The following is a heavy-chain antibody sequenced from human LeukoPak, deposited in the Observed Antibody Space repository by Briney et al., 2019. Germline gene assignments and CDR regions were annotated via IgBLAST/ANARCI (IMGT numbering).Heavy chain of an antibody. D-gene: IGHD5-24*01. J-gene: IGHJ4*02. CDR2: IYHSGST. CDR3: ARDEMATIGY. Sequence: SETLSLTCAVSGGSISSSNWWSWVRQPPGKGLEWIGEIYHSGSTNYNPSLKSRVTISVDTSKNQFSLKLSSVTAADTAVYYCARDEMATIGYWGQGTLVTVSS. V-gene: IGHV4-4*02. CDR1: GGSISSSNW.